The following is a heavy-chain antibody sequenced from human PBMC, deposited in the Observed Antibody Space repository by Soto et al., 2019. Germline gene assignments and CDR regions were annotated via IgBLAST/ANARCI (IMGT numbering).Heavy chain of an antibody. J-gene: IGHJ6*02. CDR1: GFTFSSYS. D-gene: IGHD6-25*01. Sequence: GGSLRLSCAASGFTFSSYSMNWVRQAPGKGLEWVSSISSSSSFIYYADSVKGRFTISRDNAKNSLYLQMNSLRAEDTAVYYCARMGSQRYYYYGMDVWGQGTTVTVSS. V-gene: IGHV3-21*01. CDR2: ISSSSSFI. CDR3: ARMGSQRYYYYGMDV.